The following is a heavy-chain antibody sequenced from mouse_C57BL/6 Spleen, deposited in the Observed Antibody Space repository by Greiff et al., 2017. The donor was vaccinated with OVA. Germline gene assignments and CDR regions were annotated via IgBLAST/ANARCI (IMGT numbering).Heavy chain of an antibody. CDR1: GFTFSDAW. D-gene: IGHD2-3*01. CDR2: IRNKANNHAT. V-gene: IGHV6-6*01. Sequence: EVKVVESGGGLVQPGGSMKLSCAASGFTFSDAWMDWVRQSPEKGLEWVAEIRNKANNHATYYAESVKGRFTISRDDSKSSVYLQMNSLRAEDTGIYYCTRNGYYVRYFDYWGQGTTLTVSS. J-gene: IGHJ2*01. CDR3: TRNGYYVRYFDY.